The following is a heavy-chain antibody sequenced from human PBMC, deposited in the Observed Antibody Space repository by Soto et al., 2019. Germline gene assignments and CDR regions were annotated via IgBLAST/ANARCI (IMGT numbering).Heavy chain of an antibody. J-gene: IGHJ6*02. D-gene: IGHD6-19*01. CDR3: ERGVAGTSYYYGMDV. CDR1: GYTFTSYA. CDR2: INAGNGNT. Sequence: ASVKVSCKASGYTFTSYAMHWVRQAPGQRLEWMGWINAGNGNTKYSQKFQGRVTITRDTSASTAYMELSSLRSEDTAVYYCERGVAGTSYYYGMDVWGQGTTVTVSS. V-gene: IGHV1-3*01.